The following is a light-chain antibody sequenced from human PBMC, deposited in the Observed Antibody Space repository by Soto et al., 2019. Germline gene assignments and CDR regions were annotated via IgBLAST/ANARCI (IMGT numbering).Light chain of an antibody. CDR2: GNT. V-gene: IGLV1-40*01. Sequence: QSVLTQPPSVSGAPGQRVTISCTGSSSNIGAGYDVHWYQQLPGRAPKLLIYGNTNRPSGVPDRFSGSKSGTSASLTISGLQAEDEADYYCCSYAGSSIVFGGGTKVTVL. CDR3: CSYAGSSIV. J-gene: IGLJ2*01. CDR1: SSNIGAGYD.